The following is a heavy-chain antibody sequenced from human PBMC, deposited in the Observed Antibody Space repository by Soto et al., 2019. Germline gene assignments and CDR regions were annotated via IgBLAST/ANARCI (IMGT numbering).Heavy chain of an antibody. J-gene: IGHJ5*02. CDR2: INPMGGST. D-gene: IGHD6-13*01. CDR1: GYTFINYY. Sequence: QEQLVQSGAEVKEPGASVKVSCKASGYTFINYYIHWVRQAPGQGLEWMAIINPMGGSTNYAQEFQGRVTLTSDTSTSTVYVELSSLRFEDTALFYCARDLAAGDLWGRGTLVTVSS. V-gene: IGHV1-46*01. CDR3: ARDLAAGDL.